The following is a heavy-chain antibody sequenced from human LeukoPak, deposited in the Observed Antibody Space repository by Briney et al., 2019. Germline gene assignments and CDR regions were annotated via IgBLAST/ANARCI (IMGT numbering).Heavy chain of an antibody. CDR3: ARDRSPGYSYGYDN. D-gene: IGHD5-18*01. V-gene: IGHV1-18*01. CDR1: GYTFTTYG. J-gene: IGHJ4*02. CDR2: ISPKNGNT. Sequence: ASVKVSCKASGYTFTTYGITWIRQAPGQGLEWMGWISPKNGNTNHAQKIQGRVTLTTDTSTRTAYMELRSLRSDDTALYYCARDRSPGYSYGYDNWGQGTLVTVSS.